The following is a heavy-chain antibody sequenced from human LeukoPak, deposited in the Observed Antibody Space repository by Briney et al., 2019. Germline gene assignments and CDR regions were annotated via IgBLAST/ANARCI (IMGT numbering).Heavy chain of an antibody. Sequence: SETPSLTCSLSGASNTSSTCAWIPHPARKGLECIGRIYSSGSTDYNPSLTSRLTISLDRSNNQFSLKLTSLTAADTAVYYCAREGVSTVHPGVFDSWGQGTLVTVTS. CDR2: IYSSGST. V-gene: IGHV4-4*07. D-gene: IGHD4-11*01. CDR3: AREGVSTVHPGVFDS. CDR1: GASNTSST. J-gene: IGHJ4*02.